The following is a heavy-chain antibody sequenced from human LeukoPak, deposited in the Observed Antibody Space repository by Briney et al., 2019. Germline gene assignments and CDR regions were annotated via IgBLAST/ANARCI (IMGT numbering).Heavy chain of an antibody. CDR3: ARDRPYDHGNAFDI. D-gene: IGHD4-17*01. CDR2: IYHSGST. CDR1: GGSISSGGYS. J-gene: IGHJ3*02. V-gene: IGHV4-30-2*01. Sequence: SETLSLTCAVSGGSISSGGYSWSWIRQPPGKGLEWIGYIYHSGSTYYNPSLKSRVTISVDRSKNQFSLKLSSVTAADTAVCYCARDRPYDHGNAFDIWGQGTMVTVSS.